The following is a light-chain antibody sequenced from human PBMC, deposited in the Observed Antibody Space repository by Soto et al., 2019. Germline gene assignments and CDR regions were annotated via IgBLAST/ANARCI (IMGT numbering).Light chain of an antibody. Sequence: DIQMTQSPSTLSGSVGDRATIAVRASQTISSWLAWYQQKLGKAPNLLIYDASTLQSGVPSRFSGSGSGTDFTLTISSLQPEDFATYYCQQANSFPLTFGGGTKVDIK. CDR1: QTISSW. J-gene: IGKJ4*01. V-gene: IGKV1D-12*01. CDR2: DAS. CDR3: QQANSFPLT.